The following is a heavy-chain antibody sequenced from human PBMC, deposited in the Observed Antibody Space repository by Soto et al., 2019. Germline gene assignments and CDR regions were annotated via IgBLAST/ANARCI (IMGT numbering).Heavy chain of an antibody. Sequence: QVQLVQSGPEVKKPGSSVKVSCKTSGGTLSSYSISWVRQAPGQGLEWVGRIITFVGKANVAQQFQGRVTITADRSTDTTYMELRRLTSDDTAVYYWARVTGGHDSGGNYMDVWGTGTPVTVSS. CDR1: GGTLSSYS. CDR3: ARVTGGHDSGGNYMDV. CDR2: IITFVGKA. D-gene: IGHD5-12*01. V-gene: IGHV1-69*08. J-gene: IGHJ6*03.